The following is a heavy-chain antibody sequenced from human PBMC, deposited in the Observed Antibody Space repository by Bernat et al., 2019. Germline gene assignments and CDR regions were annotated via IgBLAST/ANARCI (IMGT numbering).Heavy chain of an antibody. V-gene: IGHV3-11*05. CDR3: ARGTSTSAPYMDV. Sequence: QVQLVESGGGLVKPGGSLRLSCAASGFTFSDYYMSWIRQAPGKGLDWVSYISSSSSYTNYADPVKGRFTIARDNAKNSLYLKMNSLRAEDTAVYYCARGTSTSAPYMDVWGKGTTVTVSS. CDR1: GFTFSDYY. J-gene: IGHJ6*03. CDR2: ISSSSSYT.